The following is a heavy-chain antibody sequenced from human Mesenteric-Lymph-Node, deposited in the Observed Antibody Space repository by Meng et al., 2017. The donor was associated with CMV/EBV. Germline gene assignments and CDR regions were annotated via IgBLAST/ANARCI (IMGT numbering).Heavy chain of an antibody. CDR2: ISWDGGST. D-gene: IGHD3-22*01. Sequence: GGSLRLSCAASGFTLDDYTMHWVRQAPGKGLEWVSLISWDGGSTYYADSVKGRFTISRDNSKNSLYLQMNSLRTEDTTLYYCAKDIKSSVYDHFDYWGQGTLVTVSS. V-gene: IGHV3-43*01. CDR1: GFTLDDYT. J-gene: IGHJ4*02. CDR3: AKDIKSSVYDHFDY.